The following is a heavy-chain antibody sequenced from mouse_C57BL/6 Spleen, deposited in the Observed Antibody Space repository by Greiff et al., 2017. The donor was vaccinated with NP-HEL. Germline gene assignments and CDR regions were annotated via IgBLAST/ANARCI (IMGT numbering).Heavy chain of an antibody. V-gene: IGHV1-82*01. CDR1: GYAFSSSW. Sequence: QVQLKQSGPELVKPGASVKISCKASGYAFSSSWMNWVKQRPGKGLEWIGRIYPGDGDTNYNGKFKGKATLTADKSSSTAYMQLSSLTSEDSAVYFCARQLRGDYAMDYWGQGTSVTVSS. D-gene: IGHD3-2*02. CDR3: ARQLRGDYAMDY. CDR2: IYPGDGDT. J-gene: IGHJ4*01.